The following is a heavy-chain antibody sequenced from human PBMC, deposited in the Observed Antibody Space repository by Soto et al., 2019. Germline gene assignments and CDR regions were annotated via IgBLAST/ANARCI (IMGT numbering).Heavy chain of an antibody. V-gene: IGHV4-34*01. CDR1: GGSFSGYY. CDR2: INHSGST. J-gene: IGHJ4*02. D-gene: IGHD3-3*01. Sequence: PSETLSLTCAVYGGSFSGYYWSWIRQPPGKGLEWIGEINHSGSTNYNPSLKSRVTISVGTSKNQFSLKLSSVTAADTAVYYCASGDFWSGPFELWWGQGTLVTVSS. CDR3: ASGDFWSGPFELW.